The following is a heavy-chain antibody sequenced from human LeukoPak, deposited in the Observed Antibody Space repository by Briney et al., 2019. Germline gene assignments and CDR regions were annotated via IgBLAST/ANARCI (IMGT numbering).Heavy chain of an antibody. Sequence: SRTLSLTCAVSGGSTCSINWWGWVRQPPGKGLEWIGEITHSGSTNYNPSLKSRVTISVDTSKNQFSLKLSSVTAADTAVYYCAIGYCSSNSCDGYYCMDVWGEGSTVTVSS. CDR2: ITHSGST. CDR3: AIGYCSSNSCDGYYCMDV. V-gene: IGHV4-4*02. J-gene: IGHJ6*01. D-gene: IGHD2-2*01. CDR1: GGSTCSINW.